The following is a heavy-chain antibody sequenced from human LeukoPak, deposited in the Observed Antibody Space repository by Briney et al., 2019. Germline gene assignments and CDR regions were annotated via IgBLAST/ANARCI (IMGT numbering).Heavy chain of an antibody. J-gene: IGHJ3*02. CDR1: GGSISSSSDY. V-gene: IGHV4-39*07. Sequence: SETLSLTCTVSGGSISSSSDYWGWIRQPPGKGLEWIGSIYYSGSTYYNPSLKSRVTISVDTSKNQFSLKLSSVTAADTAVYYCARDYYDGSGFPHRSDAFDIWGQGTMVTVSS. D-gene: IGHD3-22*01. CDR2: IYYSGST. CDR3: ARDYYDGSGFPHRSDAFDI.